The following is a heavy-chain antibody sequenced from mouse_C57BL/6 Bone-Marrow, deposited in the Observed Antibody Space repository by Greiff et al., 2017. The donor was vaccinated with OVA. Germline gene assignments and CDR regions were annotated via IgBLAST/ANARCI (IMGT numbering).Heavy chain of an antibody. CDR1: GFSLTSYG. D-gene: IGHD1-1*01. J-gene: IGHJ2*01. CDR2: IWSDGST. Sequence: VKLMESGPGLVAPSQSLSITCTVSGFSLTSYGVHWVRQPPGKGLEWLVVIWSDGSTTYNSALKSRLSISKDNSKSQVFLKMNSLQTDDTAMYYCARHRRAVVGDFDYWGQGTTLTVSS. CDR3: ARHRRAVVGDFDY. V-gene: IGHV2-6-1*01.